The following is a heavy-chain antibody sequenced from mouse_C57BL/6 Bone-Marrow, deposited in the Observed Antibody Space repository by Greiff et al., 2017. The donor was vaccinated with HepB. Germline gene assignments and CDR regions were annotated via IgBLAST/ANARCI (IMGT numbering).Heavy chain of an antibody. CDR2: INPNYGTT. D-gene: IGHD4-1*01. J-gene: IGHJ1*03. CDR1: GYSFTDYN. V-gene: IGHV1-39*01. CDR3: ARSGTGSHWYFDV. Sequence: VHVKQSGPELVKPGASVTISCKASGYSFTDYNMNWVKQSNGKSLEWIGVINPNYGTTSYNQKFKGKATLTVDQSSSSAYMQLNSLTSEDSAVYYCARSGTGSHWYFDVWGTGTTVTVSS.